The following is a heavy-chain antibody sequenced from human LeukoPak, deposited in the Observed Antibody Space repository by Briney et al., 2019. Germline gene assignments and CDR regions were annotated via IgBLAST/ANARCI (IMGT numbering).Heavy chain of an antibody. V-gene: IGHV3-53*01. Sequence: GGSLRLSCAASGFTASSNYMSWVRQAPGKGLEWVSVIYSGGSTYYADSVKGRFTISRDNSKNTLYLQMNSLRAEDTAVYYCTTRMVASDYWGQGTLVTVSS. D-gene: IGHD5-12*01. CDR1: GFTASSNY. J-gene: IGHJ4*02. CDR3: TTRMVASDY. CDR2: IYSGGST.